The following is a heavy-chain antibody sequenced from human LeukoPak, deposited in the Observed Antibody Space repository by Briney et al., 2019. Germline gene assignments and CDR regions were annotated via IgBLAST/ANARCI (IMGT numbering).Heavy chain of an antibody. D-gene: IGHD5-24*01. CDR1: GGSISEYY. CDR3: ARGRNLDF. V-gene: IGHV4-4*07. Sequence: SSETLSLTCTVSGGSISEYYWSWIRQTAGKGLEYIGRINTSGSTNYNPSLKSRVTMSVDPSKNQFSLKLSSVTAADTAVYYCARGRNLDFWGQGTMVTVSS. CDR2: INTSGST. J-gene: IGHJ3*01.